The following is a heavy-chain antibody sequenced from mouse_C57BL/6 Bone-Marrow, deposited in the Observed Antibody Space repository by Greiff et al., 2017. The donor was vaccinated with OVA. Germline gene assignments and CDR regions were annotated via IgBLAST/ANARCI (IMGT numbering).Heavy chain of an antibody. CDR3: ARTPYYYGSSPWFAY. V-gene: IGHV1-42*01. CDR2: INPSTGGT. J-gene: IGHJ3*01. D-gene: IGHD1-1*01. Sequence: VQLQQSGPELVKPGASVKISCKASGYSFTGYYMNWVKQSPEKSLEWIGEINPSTGGTTYNQKFKAKATLTVDKSSSTAYMQLKSLTSDDSAVYYCARTPYYYGSSPWFAYWGQGTLVTVSA. CDR1: GYSFTGYY.